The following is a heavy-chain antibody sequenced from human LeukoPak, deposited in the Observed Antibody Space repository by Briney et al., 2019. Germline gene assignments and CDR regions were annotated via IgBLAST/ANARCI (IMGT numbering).Heavy chain of an antibody. V-gene: IGHV3-30*02. CDR1: GFTFSSYG. D-gene: IGHD6-13*01. J-gene: IGHJ4*02. CDR3: AKGGSSWYPNFDY. Sequence: PGGSLRLSCAASGFTFSSYGMHWVRQAPGKGLEWVAFIRYDGSNKYYADSVKGRFTISRDNSKNTLYLQMNSLRAEDTAVYYCAKGGSSWYPNFDYWGQGTLVTVSS. CDR2: IRYDGSNK.